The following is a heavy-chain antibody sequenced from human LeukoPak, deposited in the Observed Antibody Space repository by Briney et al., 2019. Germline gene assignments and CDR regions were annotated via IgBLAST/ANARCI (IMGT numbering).Heavy chain of an antibody. Sequence: ASVKVSCKASGYTFTGYYMHWVRQDPGQGLEWMGWINPNGGGTNYAQKFQGRVTMTRDTTISTAYMELSRLRSDDTAVYYCARESVAGTRGGDYWGQGTLVTVSS. V-gene: IGHV1-2*02. D-gene: IGHD6-19*01. CDR1: GYTFTGYY. CDR2: INPNGGGT. J-gene: IGHJ4*02. CDR3: ARESVAGTRGGDY.